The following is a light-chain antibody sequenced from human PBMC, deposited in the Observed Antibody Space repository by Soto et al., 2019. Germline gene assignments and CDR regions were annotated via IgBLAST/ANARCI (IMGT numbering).Light chain of an antibody. J-gene: IGKJ1*01. Sequence: EIVMTQSPATLSVSPGKRVTLPCRASQSVSSNLAWYQQKPGQAPRLLIYGASTRATGIPARFSGSGSGTEFTLTISSLQSEDFAVYYCQQYNNWWTFGQGTKVEIK. CDR3: QQYNNWWT. CDR1: QSVSSN. V-gene: IGKV3-15*01. CDR2: GAS.